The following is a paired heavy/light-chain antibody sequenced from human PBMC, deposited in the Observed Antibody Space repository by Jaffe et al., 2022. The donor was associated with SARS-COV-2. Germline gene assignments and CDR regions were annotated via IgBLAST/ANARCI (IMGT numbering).Heavy chain of an antibody. CDR2: ISSSSSYI. V-gene: IGHV3-21*01. D-gene: IGHD3-22*01. CDR3: ARDSLNYYDSSGYFYGRLEPFDY. Sequence: EVQLVESGGGLVKPGGSLRLSCAASGFTFSSYSMNWVRQAPGKGLEWVSSISSSSSYIYYADSVKGRFTISRDNAKNSLYLQMNSLRAEDTAVYYCARDSLNYYDSSGYFYGRLEPFDYWGQGTLVTVSS. CDR1: GFTFSSYS. J-gene: IGHJ4*02.
Light chain of an antibody. CDR1: QSISSY. V-gene: IGKV1-39*01. Sequence: DIQMTQSPSSLSASVGDRVTITCRASQSISSYLNWYQQKPGKAPKLLIYAASSLQSGVPSRFSGSGSGTDFTLTISSLQPEDFATYYCQQSYSTPKTFGPGTKVDIK. CDR2: AAS. J-gene: IGKJ3*01. CDR3: QQSYSTPKT.